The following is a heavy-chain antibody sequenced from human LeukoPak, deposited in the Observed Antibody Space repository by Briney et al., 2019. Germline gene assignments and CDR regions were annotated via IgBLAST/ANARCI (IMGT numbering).Heavy chain of an antibody. CDR1: GFTFSDYY. CDR3: ARRGVRGASPDAFDI. V-gene: IGHV3-33*08. J-gene: IGHJ3*02. D-gene: IGHD3-10*01. Sequence: GGSLRLSCAASGFTFSDYYMSWIRQAPGKGLEWVAFIRYDGSNKYYADSVKGRFTISRDNAKNSLYLQMNSLRAEDTAVYYCARRGVRGASPDAFDIWGQGTMVTVSS. CDR2: IRYDGSNK.